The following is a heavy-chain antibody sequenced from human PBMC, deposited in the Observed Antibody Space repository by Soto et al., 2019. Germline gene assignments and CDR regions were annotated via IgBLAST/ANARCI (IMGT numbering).Heavy chain of an antibody. CDR3: ARGLVNSIGCYDWGGGGGDCYYGMDV. D-gene: IGHD6-19*01. V-gene: IGHV4-34*01. Sequence: PSEPLSLTRAVYGGSLTGYYWCWIRKPPGKGLEWIGEINHSGSTNYNPSLKSRVTISVNTSKNQFSLKLSSVTAAATAGYYSARGLVNSIGCYDWGGGGGDCYYGMDVWGQGTTVTVSS. CDR1: GGSLTGYY. CDR2: INHSGST. J-gene: IGHJ6*02.